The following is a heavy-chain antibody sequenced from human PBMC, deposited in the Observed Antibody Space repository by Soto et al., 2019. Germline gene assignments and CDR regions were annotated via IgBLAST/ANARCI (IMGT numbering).Heavy chain of an antibody. J-gene: IGHJ4*02. D-gene: IGHD2-2*01. CDR1: GFTFSSYA. CDR3: GRCTSTSCHLGSDY. Sequence: QVLLVDSGGGVVQPGRSLRLSCAASGFTFSSYAMNWDRQAPGKGLEWVALISYDGSNKYYADSVRGRFTISRDSSTNTLFLQMNSLRAADTAVYYCGRCTSTSCHLGSDYWGQGTLVTVSS. CDR2: ISYDGSNK. V-gene: IGHV3-30-3*01.